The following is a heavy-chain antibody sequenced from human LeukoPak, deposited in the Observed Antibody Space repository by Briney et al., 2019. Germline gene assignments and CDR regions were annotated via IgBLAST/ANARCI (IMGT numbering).Heavy chain of an antibody. Sequence: GVSLRLSCAASGFTVSSNYMSWVRQAPGKGLEWVSVIYSGGSTYDADSVKGRFTISRDNSKNTLYLQMNSLRAEDTAAYYCARIPLIDDFWSGPYYYYGMDVWGQGTTVTVSS. CDR3: ARIPLIDDFWSGPYYYYGMDV. J-gene: IGHJ6*02. CDR1: GFTVSSNY. D-gene: IGHD3-3*01. V-gene: IGHV3-53*01. CDR2: IYSGGST.